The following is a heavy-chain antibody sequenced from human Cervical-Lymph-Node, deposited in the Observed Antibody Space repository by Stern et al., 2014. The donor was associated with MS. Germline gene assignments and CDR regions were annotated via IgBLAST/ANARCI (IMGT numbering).Heavy chain of an antibody. CDR1: GGTFSNYA. D-gene: IGHD3-10*01. CDR2: IVPIFETT. CDR3: ARDRGVYFDF. V-gene: IGHV1-69*01. Sequence: VHLVESGAEVKKPGSSVKVSCKSSGGTFSNYAISWVRQAPGQGLEWMGVIVPIFETTTYAPKFQDRFTITADESTRTAYMELSSLRFDDTAVYYCARDRGVYFDFWGQGTLVTVSS. J-gene: IGHJ4*02.